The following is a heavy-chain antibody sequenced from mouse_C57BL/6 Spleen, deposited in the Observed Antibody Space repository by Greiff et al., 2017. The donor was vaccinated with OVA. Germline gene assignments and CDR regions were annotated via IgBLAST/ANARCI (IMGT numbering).Heavy chain of an antibody. CDR3: ARDSDGYYKYFDV. Sequence: EVQLVESGGGLVKPGGSLKLSCAAFGFTFSSYAMSWVRQTPEKRLEWVATISDGGSYTYYPDNVKGRFTISRDNAKNNLYLQMSHLKSEDTAMYYCARDSDGYYKYFDVWGTGTTVTVSS. D-gene: IGHD2-3*01. V-gene: IGHV5-4*01. CDR2: ISDGGSYT. J-gene: IGHJ1*03. CDR1: GFTFSSYA.